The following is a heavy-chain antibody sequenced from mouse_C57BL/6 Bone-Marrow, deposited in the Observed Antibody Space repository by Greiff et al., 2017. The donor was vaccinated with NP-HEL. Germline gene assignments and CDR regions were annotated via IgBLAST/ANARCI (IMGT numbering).Heavy chain of an antibody. D-gene: IGHD2-2*01. CDR3: ARHMVTTPFAD. V-gene: IGHV7-3*01. CDR2: IRNKANGYTT. Sequence: DVKLVESGGGLVQPGGSLSLSCAASGFTFTDYYMSWVRQPPGKALEWLGFIRNKANGYTTGYSASVKGRFTISRDNSQSILYLQMNALGAEDSATYYCARHMVTTPFADWGQGTLVTVSA. CDR1: GFTFTDYY. J-gene: IGHJ3*01.